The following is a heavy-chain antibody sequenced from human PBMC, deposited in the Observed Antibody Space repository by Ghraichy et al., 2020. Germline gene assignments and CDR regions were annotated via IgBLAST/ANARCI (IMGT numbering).Heavy chain of an antibody. J-gene: IGHJ4*02. Sequence: LSLTCAASGFTFSSYAMSWVRQAPGKGLEWVSAISGSGGSTYYADSVKGRFTISRDNSKNTLYLQMNSLRAEDTAVYYCAKDWGMAAAGKLSLPFDYWGQGTLVTVSS. V-gene: IGHV3-23*01. CDR3: AKDWGMAAAGKLSLPFDY. D-gene: IGHD6-13*01. CDR1: GFTFSSYA. CDR2: ISGSGGST.